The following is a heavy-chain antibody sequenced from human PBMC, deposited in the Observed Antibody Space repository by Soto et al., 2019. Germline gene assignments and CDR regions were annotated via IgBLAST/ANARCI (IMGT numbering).Heavy chain of an antibody. Sequence: PSETLSLTWTVSGDSISSGGSCWNCIRQRPGKGLEWIGYIFYSGSTYYNPSLRGRVTISVDTSKNQFSLKLSSVTAADTAVYYCARGAWGGSYLGNWFDPWGQGTLVTVSS. CDR2: IFYSGST. J-gene: IGHJ5*02. CDR3: ARGAWGGSYLGNWFDP. V-gene: IGHV4-31*02. CDR1: GDSISSGGSC. D-gene: IGHD1-26*01.